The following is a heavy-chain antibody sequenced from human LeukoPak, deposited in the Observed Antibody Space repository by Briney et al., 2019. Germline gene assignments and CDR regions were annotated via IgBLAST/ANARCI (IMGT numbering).Heavy chain of an antibody. CDR2: IYYSGST. CDR1: GGSISSYY. V-gene: IGHV4-59*12. J-gene: IGHJ4*02. CDR3: ARDRYSGWLRIDY. D-gene: IGHD5-12*01. Sequence: SETLSLTCTVSGGSISSYYWSWIRQPPGKGLEWIGYIYYSGSTNYNPSLKSRVTISVDTSKNQFSLKLSSVTAADTAVYYCARDRYSGWLRIDYWGQGTLVTVSS.